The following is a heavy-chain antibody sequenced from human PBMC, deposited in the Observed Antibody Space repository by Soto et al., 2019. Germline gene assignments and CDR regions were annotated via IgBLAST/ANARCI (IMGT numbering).Heavy chain of an antibody. Sequence: QVQLQESGRGLVEPSQTLSLTSTVSGCSIAGDGYYWSWIRHHPGKGLEWFGYVHYRGTTYYNPSLKSRLNLSVAKSKPQLSLNLRTGTAADTAVYYCARGWTAGAGWANWFDLWGQGTLVNVSS. J-gene: IGHJ5*02. V-gene: IGHV4-31*03. CDR1: GCSIAGDGYY. CDR2: VHYRGTT. D-gene: IGHD6-13*01. CDR3: ARGWTAGAGWANWFDL.